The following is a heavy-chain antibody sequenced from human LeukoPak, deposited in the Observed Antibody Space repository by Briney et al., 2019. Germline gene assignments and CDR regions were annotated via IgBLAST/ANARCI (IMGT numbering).Heavy chain of an antibody. CDR2: VKQDGSER. CDR1: GFTFNKSW. J-gene: IGHJ4*02. Sequence: PGGSLRLSCAASGFTFNKSWMTWVRQAPGKGLEWVANVKQDGSERYYVDSVKGRFTISRDNAENLLYLQMNSLRAEDTAFYYCARDNPQSYWGQGTLVTVSS. CDR3: ARDNPQSY. V-gene: IGHV3-7*01.